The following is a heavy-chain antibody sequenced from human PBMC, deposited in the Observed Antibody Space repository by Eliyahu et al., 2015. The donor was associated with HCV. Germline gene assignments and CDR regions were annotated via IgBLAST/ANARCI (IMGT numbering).Heavy chain of an antibody. V-gene: IGHV3-21*01. D-gene: IGHD3-10*01. CDR2: TSSSGSYI. J-gene: IGHJ3*02. CDR1: GFPFSSWS. Sequence: EVQLVESGGGLVKPGGSLRLSCAASGFPFSSWSMNWVRQAPGKGLEWVASTSSSGSYIYYADSVKGRFIISRDNAKKSLYLQMNSLRADDMAVYYCARDLASGNSAMRPFDIWGHGTMVTVSS. CDR3: ARDLASGNSAMRPFDI.